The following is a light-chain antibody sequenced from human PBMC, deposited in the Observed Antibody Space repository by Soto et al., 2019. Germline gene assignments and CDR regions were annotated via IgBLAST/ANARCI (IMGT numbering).Light chain of an antibody. CDR3: NLYTCDPPRFYV. Sequence: QSALAQAASVSGSPGQSITISCTGTRCDVGNYNYVSWYQHHPGKAPKLIIYDVGSRPSGVSNRFSGSKSGNTASLAISGLQAEDEDDYYCNLYTCDPPRFYVVGTGTKVTVL. CDR1: RCDVGNYNY. V-gene: IGLV2-14*03. CDR2: DVG. J-gene: IGLJ1*01.